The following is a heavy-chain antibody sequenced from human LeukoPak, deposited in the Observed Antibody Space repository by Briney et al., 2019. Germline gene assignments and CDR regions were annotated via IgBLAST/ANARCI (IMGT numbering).Heavy chain of an antibody. V-gene: IGHV4-59*08. CDR2: IYYSGST. Sequence: SETLSLTCTVSGGSISSYYWSWIRQPPGKGLEWMGYIYYSGSTNYNPSLKSRVTISVDTSKNQFSLKLSSVTAADTAVYYCARHLDYDFWSGYCFDYWGQGTLVTVSS. CDR1: GGSISSYY. J-gene: IGHJ4*02. CDR3: ARHLDYDFWSGYCFDY. D-gene: IGHD3-3*01.